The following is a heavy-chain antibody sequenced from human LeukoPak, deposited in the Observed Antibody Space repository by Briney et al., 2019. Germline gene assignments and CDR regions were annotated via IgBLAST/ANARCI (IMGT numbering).Heavy chain of an antibody. D-gene: IGHD2-15*01. CDR2: VSNSVDGGFT. V-gene: IGHV3-23*01. CDR3: AKMGGYCSGGSCYSWYFDY. CDR1: GFTFSSYA. J-gene: IGHJ4*02. Sequence: GGSLRLSCAASGFTFSSYAVTWVRQAPGRGLELVSVVSNSVDGGFTYYADSVKGRFTISRDNSKNTLYLQMNNLRADDTAVYYCAKMGGYCSGGSCYSWYFDYWGQGTPVTVSS.